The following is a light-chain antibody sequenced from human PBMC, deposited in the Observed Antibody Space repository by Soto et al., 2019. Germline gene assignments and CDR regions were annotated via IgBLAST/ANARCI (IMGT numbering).Light chain of an antibody. CDR2: ASS. V-gene: IGKV1-17*02. Sequence: DIQMTQSPSSLSASVGDRVTITCRASQDIGDDLDWFQQKPGKAPKRLIYASSGLQSGAPARFSGSGSGTAFALTTSNLYPEDFATYYCLQHNSLPFTFGTGTKVDVK. CDR1: QDIGDD. CDR3: LQHNSLPFT. J-gene: IGKJ3*01.